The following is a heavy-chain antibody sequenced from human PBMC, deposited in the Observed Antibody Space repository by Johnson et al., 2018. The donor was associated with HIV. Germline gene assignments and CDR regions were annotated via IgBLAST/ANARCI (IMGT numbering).Heavy chain of an antibody. J-gene: IGHJ3*02. CDR2: IHWNGGST. CDR3: ARGPRNPGLDTFNI. CDR1: GFSFDDYD. V-gene: IGHV3-20*04. Sequence: VQLVESGGGVVRPGGSLRLSCAASGFSFDDYDMSWVRQAPGKGLEWVSGIHWNGGSTGYAESVKGRFTISRDNAKNSLYLQMNSLRAEDTALYYCARGPRNPGLDTFNIWGQGTMVTVSS. D-gene: IGHD1-14*01.